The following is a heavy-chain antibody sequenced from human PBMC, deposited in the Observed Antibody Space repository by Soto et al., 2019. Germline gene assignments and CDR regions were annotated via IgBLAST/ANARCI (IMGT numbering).Heavy chain of an antibody. CDR3: ARSYSSGWYSYYGMDV. J-gene: IGHJ6*02. CDR1: GFTFSSYE. Sequence: EVQLVESGGGLVQPGGSLRLSCAASGFTFSSYEMNWVRQAPGKGLEWVSYISSSGSTIYYADSVKGRFTISRDNAKNSLYLQMNSLRAEDTAGYYCARSYSSGWYSYYGMDVWGQGNTVTVSS. V-gene: IGHV3-48*03. D-gene: IGHD6-19*01. CDR2: ISSSGSTI.